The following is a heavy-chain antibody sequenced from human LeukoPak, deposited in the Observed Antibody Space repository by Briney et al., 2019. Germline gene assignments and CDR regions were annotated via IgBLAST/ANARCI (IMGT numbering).Heavy chain of an antibody. CDR2: IFPGDSHT. CDR1: ESLFTNYW. J-gene: IGHJ4*02. Sequence: GESLKISCRGSESLFTNYWNGWVRQMPGKGLEWVGIIFPGDSHTTYSPSFQGQVTISADKSISTAYLHWSSLKASDTAMYYCARHRDSSSWSPFDYWGQGTLVTVSS. D-gene: IGHD2-2*01. V-gene: IGHV5-51*01. CDR3: ARHRDSSSWSPFDY.